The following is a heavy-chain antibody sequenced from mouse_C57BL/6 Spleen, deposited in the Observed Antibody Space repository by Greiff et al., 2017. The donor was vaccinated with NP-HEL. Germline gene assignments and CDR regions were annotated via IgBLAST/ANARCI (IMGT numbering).Heavy chain of an antibody. J-gene: IGHJ4*01. CDR2: IDPSDSYT. CDR3: EVGSNRKYDAMDY. CDR1: GYTFTSYW. Sequence: QVQLQQPGAELVKPGASVKLSCKASGYTFTSYWMQWVKQRPGQGLEWIGEIDPSDSYTNYNQKFKGKATVTVDTSSSTAYMQLSSLTSEDSAVYYCEVGSNRKYDAMDYWGQGTSVTVSS. D-gene: IGHD1-1*02. V-gene: IGHV1-50*01.